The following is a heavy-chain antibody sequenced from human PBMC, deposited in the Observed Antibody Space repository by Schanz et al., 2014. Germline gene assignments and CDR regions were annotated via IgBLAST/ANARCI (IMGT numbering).Heavy chain of an antibody. CDR3: ARPSGSYFWAFDI. J-gene: IGHJ3*02. Sequence: DVQVVESGGDLVQPGGSLRLSCAASGFTVDSNYMSWVRQAPGKGLEWVSIIYPDGSTNYGDSMKGRFTVSRDEWKNTLYLQMNSQRGEDSAVYYCARPSGSYFWAFDIWDQGTMVTVSS. D-gene: IGHD3-10*01. V-gene: IGHV3-66*01. CDR2: IYPDGST. CDR1: GFTVDSNY.